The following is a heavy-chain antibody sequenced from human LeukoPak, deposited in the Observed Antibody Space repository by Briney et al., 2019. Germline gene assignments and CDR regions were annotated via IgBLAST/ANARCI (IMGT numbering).Heavy chain of an antibody. J-gene: IGHJ6*02. Sequence: GGSLRLSCAASGFTFSGYAMSWVRQAPGKGLEWVSTIGGGGGSTYHADSVKGRFTISRDDSKNTLYLQMNSLRAEDTAVYYCAKKISGYDYNYYYGMDVWGQGTTVTVSS. CDR2: IGGGGGST. V-gene: IGHV3-23*01. D-gene: IGHD5-12*01. CDR3: AKKISGYDYNYYYGMDV. CDR1: GFTFSGYA.